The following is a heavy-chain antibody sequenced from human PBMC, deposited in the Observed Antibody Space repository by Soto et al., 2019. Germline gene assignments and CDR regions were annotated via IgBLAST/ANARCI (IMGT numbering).Heavy chain of an antibody. V-gene: IGHV3-33*01. J-gene: IGHJ4*02. CDR1: GFTFSSYG. CDR2: IWYDENNK. CDR3: ARDKGGGAVVPDY. Sequence: QVQLVESGGGVAQPGRSLRLSCAASGFTFSSYGMHWVRQAPGKGLERVAVIWYDENNKYYADSVKGRFTISRDNSKNTLHVQMNSLRAEDTAVYYCARDKGGGAVVPDYWGQGTLVTVSS. D-gene: IGHD6-19*01.